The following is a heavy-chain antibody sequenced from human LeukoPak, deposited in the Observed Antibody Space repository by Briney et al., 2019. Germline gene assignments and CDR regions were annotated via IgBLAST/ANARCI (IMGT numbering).Heavy chain of an antibody. CDR1: GYSFNDLS. CDR2: YAPEYGDT. D-gene: IGHD3-9*01. Sequence: ASLKVSCKVSGYSFNDLSVHWVRQAPGKGLQWMGGYAPEYGDTIYAQNFQGRLTMTEDTSTATAFMEVSSLRSEDTAVYYCTAVSLLRGYDVLTFYSYPNYFDFWGQGTLVTVSS. CDR3: TAVSLLRGYDVLTFYSYPNYFDF. V-gene: IGHV1-24*01. J-gene: IGHJ4*02.